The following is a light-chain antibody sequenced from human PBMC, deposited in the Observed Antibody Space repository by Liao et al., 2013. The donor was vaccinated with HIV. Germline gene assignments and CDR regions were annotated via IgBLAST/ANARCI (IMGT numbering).Light chain of an antibody. CDR1: KLGNKY. Sequence: SYELTQPPSVSVSPGQTARITCSGDKLGNKYVCWYQQRPGQSPVLVIYQDSKRPSGIPERFSGSNSGNTATLTISGTQAMDEADYYCQAWDSSTYVVFGGGTKLTVL. J-gene: IGLJ2*01. CDR2: QDS. V-gene: IGLV3-1*01. CDR3: QAWDSSTYVV.